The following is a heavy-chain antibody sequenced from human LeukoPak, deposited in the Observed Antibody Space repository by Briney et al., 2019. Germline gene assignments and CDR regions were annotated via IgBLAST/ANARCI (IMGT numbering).Heavy chain of an antibody. CDR1: GFTFRSYG. J-gene: IGHJ4*02. CDR3: ARGFYTPDY. CDR2: ISTGSTTI. Sequence: PGGSLRLSCAVSGFTFRSYGMNWVRQAPGKGLEWVSYISTGSTTISYADSVKGRFTISRDNAESSLYLEMNSLRAEDTAMYYCARGFYTPDYWGQGTLVTVSS. V-gene: IGHV3-48*01.